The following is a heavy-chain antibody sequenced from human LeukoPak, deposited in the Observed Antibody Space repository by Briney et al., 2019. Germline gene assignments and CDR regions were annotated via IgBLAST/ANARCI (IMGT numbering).Heavy chain of an antibody. V-gene: IGHV3-30*18. D-gene: IGHD3-10*01. J-gene: IGHJ4*02. CDR1: GFTFSSYG. CDR2: ISYDGSNK. Sequence: GGSLRLSCAASGFTFSSYGMHWVRQAPGKGLEWVAVISYDGSNKYYADSVKGRFTISRDNSKNTLYLQMNSLRAEDKAVYYCAKVSQRGGGDYWGQGTLVTVSS. CDR3: AKVSQRGGGDY.